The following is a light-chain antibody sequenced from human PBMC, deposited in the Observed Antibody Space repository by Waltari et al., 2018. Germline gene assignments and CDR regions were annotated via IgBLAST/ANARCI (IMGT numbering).Light chain of an antibody. Sequence: QSVLTQPPSASGTPGPRVTISCSGSSSNIGSNTVNWHQQLPGTAPKLLIYSNNPRPPGSPDRCSSSKSGTSAALAISGLQSEDEADYYCAAWDNSLNGVVFGGGTKLTVL. CDR2: SNN. CDR3: AAWDNSLNGVV. V-gene: IGLV1-44*01. J-gene: IGLJ2*01. CDR1: SSNIGSNT.